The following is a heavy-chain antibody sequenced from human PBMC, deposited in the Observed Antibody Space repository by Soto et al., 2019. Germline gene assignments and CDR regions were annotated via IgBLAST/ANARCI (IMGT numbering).Heavy chain of an antibody. V-gene: IGHV1-46*03. D-gene: IGHD1-26*01. CDR1: RYIFSSYD. Sequence: VASVKVSCKSSRYIFSSYDVHWVRQAPGQGLEWMGLINPSGGSTEYAQTFQGRVTMTRDTSTSTVYMELSSLRSEDTAVYFCALGRGRPYYFDYWGQGTRVTVSS. CDR2: INPSGGST. CDR3: ALGRGRPYYFDY. J-gene: IGHJ4*02.